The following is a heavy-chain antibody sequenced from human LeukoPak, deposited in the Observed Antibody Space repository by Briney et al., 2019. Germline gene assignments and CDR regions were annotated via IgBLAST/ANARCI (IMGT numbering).Heavy chain of an antibody. Sequence: ASVKVSCKASGYTFTSYGISWVRQAPGQGLEWMGWISAYNGNTNYAQKLQGRVTMTTDTSTSTAYMELRSLRSDDTAVYYCARGRAAVHMYGVVPGPYYFDYWGQGTLVTVSS. CDR1: GYTFTSYG. CDR2: ISAYNGNT. D-gene: IGHD3-22*01. V-gene: IGHV1-18*01. J-gene: IGHJ4*02. CDR3: ARGRAAVHMYGVVPGPYYFDY.